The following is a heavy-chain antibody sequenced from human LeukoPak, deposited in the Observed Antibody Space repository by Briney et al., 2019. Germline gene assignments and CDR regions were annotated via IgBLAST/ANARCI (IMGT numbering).Heavy chain of an antibody. D-gene: IGHD2-2*02. Sequence: SETLSLTCAVYGGSFSGYFWSWIRQPPRKGLEWVGEIKHRGSTKYNPSLKSRVTISVDTSENQFSLNRSTATAADTAVYYCARGGYSSSTSCYTGIPTARAFDIWGQGTMVTVSS. J-gene: IGHJ3*02. CDR3: ARGGYSSSTSCYTGIPTARAFDI. V-gene: IGHV4-34*01. CDR1: GGSFSGYF. CDR2: IKHRGST.